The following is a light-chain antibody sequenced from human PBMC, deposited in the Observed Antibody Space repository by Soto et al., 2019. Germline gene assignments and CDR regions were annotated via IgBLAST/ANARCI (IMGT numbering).Light chain of an antibody. CDR2: DAS. J-gene: IGKJ3*01. V-gene: IGKV3-11*01. Sequence: EIVLTQSPATLSLSPGERATLSCRASQSVRTNLAWYQQKPGQAPRLLIYDASNRATDIPARFSGRRSGTDFAITISSLEPEDFAVYYCQQRRNWLFTFGPGTKVDIK. CDR1: QSVRTN. CDR3: QQRRNWLFT.